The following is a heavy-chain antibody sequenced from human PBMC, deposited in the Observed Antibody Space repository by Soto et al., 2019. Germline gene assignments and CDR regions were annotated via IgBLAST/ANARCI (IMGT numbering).Heavy chain of an antibody. Sequence: EVQLLESGGGLVQPGGSLRLSCAASGFTFSSYAMNWVRQAPGKGLEWVSVISGSGGSTYYADSVKGRFTISRDNSKKALYLQMNSLRAEDTAVYYCAKRAHGLDFDYWGQGTLVTVSS. CDR1: GFTFSSYA. J-gene: IGHJ4*02. CDR3: AKRAHGLDFDY. CDR2: ISGSGGST. V-gene: IGHV3-23*01.